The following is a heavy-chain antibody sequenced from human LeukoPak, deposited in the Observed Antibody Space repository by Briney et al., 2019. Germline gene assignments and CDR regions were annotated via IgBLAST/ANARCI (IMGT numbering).Heavy chain of an antibody. CDR3: ARVNLRFWSGYYIDFDY. CDR1: GYTFTNYY. CDR2: INPSGGST. Sequence: ASVKVSCKASGYTFTNYYFHWVRQAPGQGLEWMGIINPSGGSTSYAQKFQGRVTMTRDTSTSTVYMKLSSLRSEDTAVYYCARVNLRFWSGYYIDFDYWGQGTLVTVSS. J-gene: IGHJ4*02. D-gene: IGHD3-3*01. V-gene: IGHV1-46*01.